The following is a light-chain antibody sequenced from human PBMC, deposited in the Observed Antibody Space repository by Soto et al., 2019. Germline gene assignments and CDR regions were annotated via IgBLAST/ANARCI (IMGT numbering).Light chain of an antibody. V-gene: IGLV3-21*02. CDR1: SVGFRS. J-gene: IGLJ1*01. CDR3: QVWDSLTSHV. CDR2: GDD. Sequence: SYELAQPPSVSAARGQTAKITWGLDSVGFRSVYWYQQKAGQAPVLVVFGDDDRPSGIPERFSGSNSGNTATLTISGVEAGDEADYYCQVWDSLTSHVFGTGTKVTVL.